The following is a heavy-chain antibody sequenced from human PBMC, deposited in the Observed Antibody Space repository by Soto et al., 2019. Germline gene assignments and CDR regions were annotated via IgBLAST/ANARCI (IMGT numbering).Heavy chain of an antibody. CDR3: ARAAVAFDAFDL. CDR2: TYLRSKWYN. J-gene: IGHJ3*01. CDR1: GDSVSSNSAT. Sequence: QLQQSGPGLVKPSQTLSLTCGISGDSVSSNSATWNWIRQSPSRGLEWLGRTYLRSKWYNEYEVSVKSRIAISPDTSKNHFALKLSSVTPEDTAVYFCARAAVAFDAFDLWGQGTVVTVSS. V-gene: IGHV6-1*01. D-gene: IGHD2-15*01.